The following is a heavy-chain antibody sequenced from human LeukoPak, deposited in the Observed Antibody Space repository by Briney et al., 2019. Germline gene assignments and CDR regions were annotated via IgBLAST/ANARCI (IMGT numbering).Heavy chain of an antibody. D-gene: IGHD3-16*01. V-gene: IGHV4-30-4*08. CDR2: IYYSGST. CDR1: GGSISSGDYY. J-gene: IGHJ6*03. CDR3: AGGASDYYMDV. Sequence: PSETLSLTCTVSGGSISSGDYYWSWIRQPPGKGLEWIGYIYYSGSTYYNPSLKSRVTISVDTSKNQFSLKLSSVTAADTAVYYCAGGASDYYMDVWGKGTTVTVSS.